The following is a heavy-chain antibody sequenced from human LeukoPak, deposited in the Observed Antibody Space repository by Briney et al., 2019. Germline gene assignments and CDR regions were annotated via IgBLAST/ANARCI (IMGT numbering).Heavy chain of an antibody. D-gene: IGHD3-10*01. CDR1: GFIFSTSW. CDR3: VRGGYSSFDY. V-gene: IGHV3-7*01. CDR2: IKQDGGQK. J-gene: IGHJ4*02. Sequence: PGGSLRLSCAASGFIFSTSWMSWVRQAPGKGLEWVANIKQDGGQKHYVDSVKGRFTISRDNSKNLLYLQMNSLGAEDTAVYYCVRGGYSSFDYWGQGTLVTVSS.